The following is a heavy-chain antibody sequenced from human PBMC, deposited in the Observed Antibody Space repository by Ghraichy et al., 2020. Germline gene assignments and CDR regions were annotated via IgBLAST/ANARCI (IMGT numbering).Heavy chain of an antibody. Sequence: GESLNISCAASGFTFSSYAMHWVRQAPGKGLEWVAVISHDGINKYYADSVRGRFTFSRDNSKSTVFLQMNSPRTEDTAVYYCARDRGTYNWNYFDYWGQGALVTVSS. V-gene: IGHV3-30*14. D-gene: IGHD1-20*01. J-gene: IGHJ4*02. CDR3: ARDRGTYNWNYFDY. CDR1: GFTFSSYA. CDR2: ISHDGINK.